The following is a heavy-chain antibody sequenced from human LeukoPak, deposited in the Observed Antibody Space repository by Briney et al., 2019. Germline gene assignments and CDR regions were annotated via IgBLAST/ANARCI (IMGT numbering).Heavy chain of an antibody. CDR2: INHSGST. CDR1: GGSFSGYY. V-gene: IGHV4-34*01. D-gene: IGHD5-18*01. CDR3: ARGLKSLRGYSYGHCFDY. Sequence: PSETLSLTCAVYGGSFSGYYWSWIRQPPGKGLEWIGEINHSGSTNYNPSLKSRVTISVDTSKNQFSLKLSSVTAADTAVYYCARGLKSLRGYSYGHCFDYWGQGTLVTVSS. J-gene: IGHJ4*02.